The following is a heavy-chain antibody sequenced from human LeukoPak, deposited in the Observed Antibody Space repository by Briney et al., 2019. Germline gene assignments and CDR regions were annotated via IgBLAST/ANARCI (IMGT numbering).Heavy chain of an antibody. J-gene: IGHJ4*02. CDR3: ARDLASSSWFSGSYYAFDY. V-gene: IGHV1-18*01. CDR1: GYTFTSYG. CDR2: ISAYNGNT. Sequence: ASVKVSCKASGYTFTSYGISWVRQAPGQGLEWMGWISAYNGNTNYAQKLQGRVTMTTDTSTSTAYMELRSLRSDDTAVYYCARDLASSSWFSGSYYAFDYWVQGTLVSVSS. D-gene: IGHD1-26*01.